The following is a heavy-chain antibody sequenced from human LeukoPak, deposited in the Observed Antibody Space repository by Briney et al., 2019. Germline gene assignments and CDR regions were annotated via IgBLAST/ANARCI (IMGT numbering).Heavy chain of an antibody. Sequence: ASVKVSCKASGGTFSSYAISRVRQAPGQGLEWMGGIIPIFGTANYAQKFQGRVTITADESTSTAYMELSSLRSEDTAVYYCARVKKGYGYVSLDYWGQGTLVTVSS. CDR2: IIPIFGTA. CDR3: ARVKKGYGYVSLDY. CDR1: GGTFSSYA. V-gene: IGHV1-69*13. D-gene: IGHD5-18*01. J-gene: IGHJ4*02.